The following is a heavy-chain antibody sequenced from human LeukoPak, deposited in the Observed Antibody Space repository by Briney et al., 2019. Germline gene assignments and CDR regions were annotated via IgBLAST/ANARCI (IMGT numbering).Heavy chain of an antibody. V-gene: IGHV4-34*01. CDR1: GESFSGYY. Sequence: SETLSLTCAVYGESFSGYYWSWIRQPPGKGLEWIGEINHSGSTNYNPSLKSRVTISVDTSKNQFSLKLSSVTAADTAVYYCARDRYYYDSSGYYYPYWGQGTLVTVSS. CDR2: INHSGST. CDR3: ARDRYYYDSSGYYYPY. D-gene: IGHD3-22*01. J-gene: IGHJ4*02.